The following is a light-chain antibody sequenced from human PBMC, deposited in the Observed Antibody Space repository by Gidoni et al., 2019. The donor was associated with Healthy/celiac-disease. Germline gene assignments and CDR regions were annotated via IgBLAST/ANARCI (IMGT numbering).Light chain of an antibody. CDR3: QQYNNWPGT. CDR2: GAS. J-gene: IGKJ1*01. CDR1: QSVSSN. Sequence: LSCRASQSVSSNLAWYQQKPGQAPRLLIYGASTRATGIPARFSGSGSGTEFTLTISSLQSEDFAVYYCQQYNNWPGTFGQGTKVEIK. V-gene: IGKV3-15*01.